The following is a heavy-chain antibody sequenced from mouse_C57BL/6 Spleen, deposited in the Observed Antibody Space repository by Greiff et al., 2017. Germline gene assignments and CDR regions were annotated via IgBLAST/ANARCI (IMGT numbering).Heavy chain of an antibody. CDR3: ARGYSNWYFDV. Sequence: VQLQQSGPELVKPGASVKISCKASGYTFTDYYMNWVKQSHGKSLEWIGDINPNNGGTSYNQKFKGKATLTVDKSSSTAYMELRSLTSEDSAVYYCARGYSNWYFDVGGTGTTVTVSS. V-gene: IGHV1-26*01. CDR2: INPNNGGT. J-gene: IGHJ1*03. D-gene: IGHD2-5*01. CDR1: GYTFTDYY.